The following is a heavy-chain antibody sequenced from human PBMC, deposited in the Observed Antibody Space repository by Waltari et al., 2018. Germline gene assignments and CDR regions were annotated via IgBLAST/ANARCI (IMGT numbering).Heavy chain of an antibody. J-gene: IGHJ4*02. CDR2: FDPEDGET. CDR1: GYTLTELS. D-gene: IGHD5-18*01. Sequence: QVQLVQSGAEVKKPGASVKVSCKVSGYTLTELSMHWVRQAPGKGLEGMGVFDPEDGETINAQKFQGRVTMTEDTSTDTAYMELSSLRSEDTAVYYCATLKRGYSYGWTLDYWGQGTLVIVSS. CDR3: ATLKRGYSYGWTLDY. V-gene: IGHV1-24*01.